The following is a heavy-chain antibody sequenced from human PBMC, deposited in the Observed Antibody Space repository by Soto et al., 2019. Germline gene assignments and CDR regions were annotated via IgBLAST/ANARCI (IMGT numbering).Heavy chain of an antibody. Sequence: SEPLSLTCTVSGGSISSCDSYWSWVRQRPGKGLEWIGYIYYDGSTYYNPSLGSRVTISVDTSKNQFSLKMNSMSAADTAVYYCAREGAASHTYYYGTDVWGQGTTVTVSS. CDR3: AREGAASHTYYYGTDV. CDR1: GGSISSCDSY. V-gene: IGHV4-30-4*01. D-gene: IGHD3-16*01. J-gene: IGHJ6*02. CDR2: IYYDGST.